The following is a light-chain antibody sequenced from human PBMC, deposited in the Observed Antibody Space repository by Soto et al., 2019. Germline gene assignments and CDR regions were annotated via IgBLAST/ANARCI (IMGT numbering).Light chain of an antibody. CDR2: QAS. J-gene: IGKJ1*01. CDR1: RSISSW. CDR3: PQYNSYPWT. V-gene: IGKV1-5*03. Sequence: DIQMTQSPSTLSASVGDRVTITCRARRSISSWLAWYQQKPGKAPKLLIYQASSLESGVPSRFSGSGSGTAFTLTISSRQPDDFATYYCPQYNSYPWTFGQGTKVEIK.